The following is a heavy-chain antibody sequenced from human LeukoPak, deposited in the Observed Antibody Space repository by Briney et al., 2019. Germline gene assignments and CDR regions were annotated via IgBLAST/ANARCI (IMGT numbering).Heavy chain of an antibody. J-gene: IGHJ6*02. Sequence: PSETLSLTCTVSGGSISSGDYYWSWIRQPPGKGLEWIGYIYYSGSTYYNPSLKSRVTISVDTSKNQFSLKLSSVTAADTAVYYCAGDYSNYAPPSADYYYGMDVWGQGTTVTVSS. D-gene: IGHD4-11*01. CDR3: AGDYSNYAPPSADYYYGMDV. CDR2: IYYSGST. V-gene: IGHV4-30-4*01. CDR1: GGSISSGDYY.